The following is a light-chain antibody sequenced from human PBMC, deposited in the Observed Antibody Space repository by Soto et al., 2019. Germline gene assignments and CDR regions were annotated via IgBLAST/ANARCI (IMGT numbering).Light chain of an antibody. V-gene: IGKV3-20*01. Sequence: EIVMTQSPGTLSVSPGERVTFSCRASQSVSSNLAWYQQKPGQAPRLLIYGASSRATGIPDRFSGSGSGTDFTLTISRLEPEDFAVYYCQQYGSSPWTSGQGTKVDIK. CDR2: GAS. CDR1: QSVSSN. CDR3: QQYGSSPWT. J-gene: IGKJ1*01.